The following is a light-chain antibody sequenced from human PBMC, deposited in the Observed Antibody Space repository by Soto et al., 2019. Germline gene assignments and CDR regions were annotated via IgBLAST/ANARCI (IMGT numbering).Light chain of an antibody. CDR1: QSVSSSY. CDR3: QQYGRSPWT. V-gene: IGKV3-20*01. CDR2: GAS. J-gene: IGKJ1*01. Sequence: EIVLTQSPGTLSLSPGDRATLSCRASQSVSSSYLAWYQQKPGQAPGLLIYGASSRATGIPDRFSGSGSGTDFTLTISRLEPEDFAVYYCQQYGRSPWTFGQGTKADI.